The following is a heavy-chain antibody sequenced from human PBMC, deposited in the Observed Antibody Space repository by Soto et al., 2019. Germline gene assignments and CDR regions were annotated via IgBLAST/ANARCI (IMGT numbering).Heavy chain of an antibody. J-gene: IGHJ5*02. CDR3: ARGIKYGAYSRWFDP. V-gene: IGHV1-8*01. CDR1: GYTFTRYQ. Sequence: ASVKVSCKASGYTFTRYQINWVRQATGQGLEYLGWMNPNSGKTAYVQKFQGRVTMTWDTSISTAYMELSSLRSEDTAVYFCARGIKYGAYSRWFDPWGQGTLVTVSS. CDR2: MNPNSGKT. D-gene: IGHD4-17*01.